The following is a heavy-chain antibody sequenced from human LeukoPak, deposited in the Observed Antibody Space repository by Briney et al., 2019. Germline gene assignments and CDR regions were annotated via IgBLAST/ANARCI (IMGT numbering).Heavy chain of an antibody. Sequence: GGSLRLSCAASGFTFSGSATYWVRQASGKGLEWVGRIRSKANNYATAYAASVKGRFTISRDDSKNTAYLQMNSLKTEDTAVYYCTRYGYGDDRMDYWGQGTLVTVSS. D-gene: IGHD4-17*01. CDR2: IRSKANNYAT. CDR3: TRYGYGDDRMDY. CDR1: GFTFSGSA. J-gene: IGHJ4*02. V-gene: IGHV3-73*01.